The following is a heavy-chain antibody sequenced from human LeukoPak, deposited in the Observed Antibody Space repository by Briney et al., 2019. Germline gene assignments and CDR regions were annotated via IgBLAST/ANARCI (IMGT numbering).Heavy chain of an antibody. CDR2: IRYDGSNK. J-gene: IGHJ4*02. D-gene: IGHD3-3*01. V-gene: IGHV3-30*02. CDR1: GFTFSSYG. Sequence: GGSLRLPCAASGFTFSSYGMHWVRQAPGKGLEWVAFIRYDGSNKYYADSVKGRFTISRDNSKNTLYLQMNSLRAEDTAVYYCATAEYDFWSGYFYWGQGTLVTVSS. CDR3: ATAEYDFWSGYFY.